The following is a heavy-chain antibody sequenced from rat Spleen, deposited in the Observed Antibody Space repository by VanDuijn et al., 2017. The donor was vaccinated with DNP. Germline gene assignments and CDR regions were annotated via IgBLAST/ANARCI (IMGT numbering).Heavy chain of an antibody. CDR1: GFTFNNYW. J-gene: IGHJ2*01. V-gene: IGHV5-31*01. CDR3: TRGDYGGYSDYFDY. CDR2: ITTTGGST. Sequence: EVQLVESGGGLVQPGRSLKLSCVASGFTFNNYWMTWIRQAPGKGLEWVASITTTGGSTYYPDSVKGRFTISRDNAKSTLYLQMNSLRSEDTATYYCTRGDYGGYSDYFDYWGQGVMVTVSS. D-gene: IGHD1-11*01.